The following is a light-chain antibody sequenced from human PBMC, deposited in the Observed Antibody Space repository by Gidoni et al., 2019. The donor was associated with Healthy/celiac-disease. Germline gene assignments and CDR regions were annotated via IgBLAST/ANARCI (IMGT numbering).Light chain of an antibody. CDR1: HDISNY. CDR2: DAS. V-gene: IGKV1-33*01. J-gene: IGKJ3*01. CDR3: QQYNNRPRI. Sequence: QMPQPPSSLSASVGERVTSSCQAIHDISNYLNWYQQKSGKAPKLLIYDASNLETGFPSRFSGSGSGTEFTFTISSLQPEDIAAYYCQQYNNRPRIFGHGTKVNIK.